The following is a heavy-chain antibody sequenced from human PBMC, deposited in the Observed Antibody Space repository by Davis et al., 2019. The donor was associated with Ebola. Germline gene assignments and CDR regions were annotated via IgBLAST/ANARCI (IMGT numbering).Heavy chain of an antibody. CDR3: AREAAVAHFDY. V-gene: IGHV3-21*01. CDR1: GFTFSSYS. D-gene: IGHD6-19*01. Sequence: ESLKISCAASGFTFSSYSMNWVRQAPGKGLEWVSSISSSSSYIYYADSVKGRFTISRDNAKNSLYLQMNSLRAEDTAVYYCAREAAVAHFDYWGQGTLVTVSS. CDR2: ISSSSSYI. J-gene: IGHJ4*02.